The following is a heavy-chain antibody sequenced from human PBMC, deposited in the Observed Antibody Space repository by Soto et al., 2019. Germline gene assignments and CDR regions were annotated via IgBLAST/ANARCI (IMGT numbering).Heavy chain of an antibody. CDR1: GFTFSSYW. Sequence: PGGSLRLSCAASGFTFSSYWMSWVRQAPGKGLEWVSAISGSGGSTYYADSVKGRFTISRDNSKNTLSLQMNSLRAEDTAVYYSAKDASSMIVLAIPRSFYTWGKRTLITVSS. V-gene: IGHV3-23*01. CDR3: AKDASSMIVLAIPRSFYT. D-gene: IGHD3-22*01. CDR2: ISGSGGST. J-gene: IGHJ5*01.